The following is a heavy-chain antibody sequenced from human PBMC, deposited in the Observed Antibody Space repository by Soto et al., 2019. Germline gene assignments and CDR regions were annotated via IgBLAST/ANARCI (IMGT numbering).Heavy chain of an antibody. Sequence: PGGSLRLSCAVSGFTVSNNYMSWVRQAPGKGLEGVSVIYSGGYTAYGDSVKGRFTISRDNAKNTLSLPMDSLRPEDTALYYCAKTITLSPSDDSRGRGALIDHWGQGTLVTVSS. CDR3: AKTITLSPSDDSRGRGALIDH. J-gene: IGHJ4*02. V-gene: IGHV3-53*05. CDR2: IYSGGYT. CDR1: GFTVSNNY. D-gene: IGHD6-19*01.